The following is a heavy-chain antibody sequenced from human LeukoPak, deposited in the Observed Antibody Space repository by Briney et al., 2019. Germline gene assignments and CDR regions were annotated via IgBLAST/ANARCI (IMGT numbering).Heavy chain of an antibody. CDR3: VQLLDDNPIRWYFGL. Sequence: AGGSLRLSCTASGFTFSNYAMSWVRQAPGKGLKWVSSISDSGDTPYYADSVKGLFTISRDNSKNTLYLQMSSLRAEDTAVYYCVQLLDDNPIRWYFGLWGRGTLVTVSS. CDR1: GFTFSNYA. V-gene: IGHV3-23*01. J-gene: IGHJ2*01. D-gene: IGHD1-14*01. CDR2: ISDSGDTP.